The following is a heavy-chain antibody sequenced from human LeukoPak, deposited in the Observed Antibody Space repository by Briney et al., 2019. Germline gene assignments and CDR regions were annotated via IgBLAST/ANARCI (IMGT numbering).Heavy chain of an antibody. D-gene: IGHD4-23*01. J-gene: IGHJ4*02. Sequence: ASVKVSCKASGYTFTNYFLNWVRQAPGQGLEWMGLINPSDGSTNYAQKFQDRVTVTRDRSTSTVYMEVSSLRSEETAVYYCAGDGQNDYGGDSGFDSWGQGTLVTVSS. V-gene: IGHV1-46*01. CDR3: AGDGQNDYGGDSGFDS. CDR2: INPSDGST. CDR1: GYTFTNYF.